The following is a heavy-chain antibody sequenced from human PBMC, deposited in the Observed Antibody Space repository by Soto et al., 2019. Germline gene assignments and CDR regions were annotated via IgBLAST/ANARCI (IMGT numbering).Heavy chain of an antibody. V-gene: IGHV3-23*01. CDR3: AKGKADTVFGVDTLFDY. CDR2: ISGNGGYT. D-gene: IGHD3-3*01. Sequence: HPGWSLRLSCASSVFTFISYAMTWVRQAPGKGLEWVSTISGNGGYTYYSDSVRGRFTISRDNSKKTLYLQMDSLRADDTAVFYCAKGKADTVFGVDTLFDYWGQGTQVTVSS. CDR1: VFTFISYA. J-gene: IGHJ4*02.